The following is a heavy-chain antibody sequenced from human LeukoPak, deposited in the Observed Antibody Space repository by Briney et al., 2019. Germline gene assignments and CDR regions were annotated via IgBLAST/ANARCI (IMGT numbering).Heavy chain of an antibody. V-gene: IGHV1-2*02. Sequence: ASVKVSCKASGYTFTGYYMHWVRQAPGQGLEWMGWINPNSGGTNYAQKFQGRVTMTRDTSISTAYMELSRLRSDDTAVYYCARDHQTRGYYYDYWGQGTLVTVSS. CDR1: GYTFTGYY. CDR3: ARDHQTRGYYYDY. D-gene: IGHD3-22*01. CDR2: INPNSGGT. J-gene: IGHJ4*02.